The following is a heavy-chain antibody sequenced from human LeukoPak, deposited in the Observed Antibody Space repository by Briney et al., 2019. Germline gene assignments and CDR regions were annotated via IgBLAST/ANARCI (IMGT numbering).Heavy chain of an antibody. J-gene: IGHJ3*02. D-gene: IGHD3-10*01. V-gene: IGHV1-2*02. CDR3: ARDSNVLLWFGEFSPDAFDI. CDR2: INPNSGGT. CDR1: GYTFTGYY. Sequence: ASVKVSCKASGYTFTGYYMHWVRQAPGQGLEWMGWINPNSGGTNYAQKFQGKVTMTRDTSISTAYMELSRLRSDDTAVYYCARDSNVLLWFGEFSPDAFDIWGQGTMVTVSS.